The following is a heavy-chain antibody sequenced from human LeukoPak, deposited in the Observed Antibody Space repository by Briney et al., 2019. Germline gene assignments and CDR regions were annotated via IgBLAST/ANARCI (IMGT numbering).Heavy chain of an antibody. CDR2: IKQDGSEK. J-gene: IGHJ4*02. D-gene: IGHD3-22*01. CDR1: GFTFSSYW. V-gene: IGHV3-7*01. CDR3: AREGSSGPFDY. Sequence: GGSLRLSCAASGFTFSSYWMSWVRQAPGKGLEWVANIKQDGSEKYYVDSVKGRFTISRDNAKNSLYLQMNSLRAEDTAVYHCAREGSSGPFDYWGQGTLVTVSS.